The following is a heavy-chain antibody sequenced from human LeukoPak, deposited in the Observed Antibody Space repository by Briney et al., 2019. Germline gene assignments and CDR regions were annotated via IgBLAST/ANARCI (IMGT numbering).Heavy chain of an antibody. CDR1: GFTFSSYG. CDR3: ARGPILTGYYDY. Sequence: GGSLRLSCAASGFTFSSYGMHWVRQAPGKGLEWVSSISSSSNYIYYADSLKGRFTISRDNAKNSLSLQINSLRAEDTAVYYCARGPILTGYYDYWGQGTLVTVSS. CDR2: ISSSSNYI. J-gene: IGHJ4*02. D-gene: IGHD3-9*01. V-gene: IGHV3-21*01.